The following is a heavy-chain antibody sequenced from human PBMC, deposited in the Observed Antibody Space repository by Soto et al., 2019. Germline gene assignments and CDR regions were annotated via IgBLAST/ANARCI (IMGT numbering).Heavy chain of an antibody. Sequence: GASVKVSCKASGYTFTSYYMHWVRQAPGQGLEWMGIINPSGGSTSYAQKFQGRVTMTRDTSTSTVYMELSSLRSEDTAVYYCARAGGRGIFGYYYGMDVWGQGTTVTVSS. D-gene: IGHD3-3*01. CDR1: GYTFTSYY. CDR2: INPSGGST. V-gene: IGHV1-46*01. J-gene: IGHJ6*02. CDR3: ARAGGRGIFGYYYGMDV.